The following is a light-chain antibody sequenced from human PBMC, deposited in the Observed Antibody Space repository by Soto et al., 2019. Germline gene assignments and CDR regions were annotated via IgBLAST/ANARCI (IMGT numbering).Light chain of an antibody. J-gene: IGKJ2*01. CDR1: QSVNSYY. Sequence: EIVLTQSPGTLSLSPGERATLSCRASQSVNSYYLGWYQQKPGQAPRLLIYGASSRATGIPDRFSGSGSGTDCTLTISRLEPEDFAVYYCQLYGSSPSFTFGQGTKLEVK. V-gene: IGKV3-20*01. CDR2: GAS. CDR3: QLYGSSPSFT.